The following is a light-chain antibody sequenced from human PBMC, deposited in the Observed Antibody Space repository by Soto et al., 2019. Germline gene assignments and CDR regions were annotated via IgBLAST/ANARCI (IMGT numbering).Light chain of an antibody. Sequence: EIALTQAPATLSLSPGERATLSCRASQSVSNFLIWFQQKPGQPPRLLIYGTSNRATGIPARFSGSGSGTDFTLTISSLEPEDIAVYYCHQRYTWPITFGQGTRLEIK. J-gene: IGKJ5*01. CDR2: GTS. V-gene: IGKV3-11*01. CDR1: QSVSNF. CDR3: HQRYTWPIT.